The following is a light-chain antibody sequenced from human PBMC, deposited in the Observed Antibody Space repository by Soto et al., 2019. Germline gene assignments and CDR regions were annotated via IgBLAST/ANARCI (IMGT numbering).Light chain of an antibody. CDR3: SSYTSSGTWV. CDR1: SSDVGSYNR. CDR2: QVS. Sequence: QSALTQPPSVSGSPGQSVTISCTGTSSDVGSYNRVSWYQQPPGTAPKLMICQVSNRPSGVPDRFSGSKSCNTASLTISGLQAEDEADYYCSSYTSSGTWVFGGGTWLTVL. J-gene: IGLJ3*02. V-gene: IGLV2-18*02.